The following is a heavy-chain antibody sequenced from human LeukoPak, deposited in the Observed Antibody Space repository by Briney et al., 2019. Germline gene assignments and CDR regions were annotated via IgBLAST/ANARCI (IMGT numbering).Heavy chain of an antibody. CDR2: ISSSSSYI. Sequence: GGSLRLSCAASGFTFSSYSMNWVRQAPGKGLEWVSSISSSSSYIYYADSVKGRFTISRDNAKNSLYLQMNSLRAEDTAVYYCARDPWVPAAGNWFDPWGQGTLVTVSS. D-gene: IGHD2-2*01. J-gene: IGHJ5*02. V-gene: IGHV3-21*01. CDR3: ARDPWVPAAGNWFDP. CDR1: GFTFSSYS.